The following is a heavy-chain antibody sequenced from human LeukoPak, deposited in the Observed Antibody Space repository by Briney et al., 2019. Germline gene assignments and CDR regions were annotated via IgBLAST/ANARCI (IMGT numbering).Heavy chain of an antibody. D-gene: IGHD4-17*01. J-gene: IGHJ4*02. CDR1: GFTFSTYG. Sequence: PGGSLRLSCAASGFTFSTYGIHWVRQAPGKGLEWVAVIWNDGSHKYYADSVKGRFTISRDNSKNTLYLQMNSLRAEDTAVYYCARSPYGDPTMRPYYFDYWGQGTLVTVSS. CDR3: ARSPYGDPTMRPYYFDY. V-gene: IGHV3-33*01. CDR2: IWNDGSHK.